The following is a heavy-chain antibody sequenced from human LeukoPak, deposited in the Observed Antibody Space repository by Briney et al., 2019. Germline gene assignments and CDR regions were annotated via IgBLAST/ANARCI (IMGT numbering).Heavy chain of an antibody. CDR2: IRYDGSNK. Sequence: PGGSLRLSCAASGFTFSSYGMHWVRQAPGKGLEWVAFIRYDGSNKYYADSVKGRFTISRDNSKNTLYLQINSLRAEDTAVYYCAKDPSVYHGDYIIRWGQGTLVTVSS. J-gene: IGHJ4*02. CDR3: AKDPSVYHGDYIIR. CDR1: GFTFSSYG. D-gene: IGHD4-17*01. V-gene: IGHV3-30*02.